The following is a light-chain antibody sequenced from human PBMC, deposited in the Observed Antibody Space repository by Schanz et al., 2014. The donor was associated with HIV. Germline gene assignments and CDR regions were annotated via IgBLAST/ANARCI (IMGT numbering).Light chain of an antibody. J-gene: IGKJ1*01. CDR3: QHYVNSPQT. Sequence: EIVLTQSPGTLSLSLGERATLSCRASQSVSSNFLAWYQQKPNQAPRLLIFGASNRATGIPDRFSGSESGTDFTLTISRVEPKDFAVYYCQHYVNSPQTFGQGTKVEIK. V-gene: IGKV3-20*01. CDR1: QSVSSNF. CDR2: GAS.